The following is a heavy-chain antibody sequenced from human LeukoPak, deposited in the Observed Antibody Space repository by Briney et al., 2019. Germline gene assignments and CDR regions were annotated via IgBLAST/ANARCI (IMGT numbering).Heavy chain of an antibody. V-gene: IGHV4-34*01. CDR3: ARGGIVVVVTTTRRVNWFDP. CDR2: INHSGST. CDR1: GGSFSGYY. J-gene: IGHJ5*02. Sequence: SETLSLTCAVYGGSFSGYYWSWIRQPPGKGLEWVGEINHSGSTNYNPSLKSRVTISVDTSKNQFSLKLSSVTAADTAVYYCARGGIVVVVTTTRRVNWFDPWGQGTLVTVSS. D-gene: IGHD2-15*01.